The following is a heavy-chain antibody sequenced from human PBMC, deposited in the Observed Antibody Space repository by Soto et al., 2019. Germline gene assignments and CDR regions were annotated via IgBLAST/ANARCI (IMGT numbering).Heavy chain of an antibody. Sequence: ASVKVSCKASGYTFTGYYMHWVRQAPGQGLEWMGWINPNSGGTNYAQKFQGWVTMTRDTSISTAYMELRRLRSDDTAVYYCARGLGYCSSTSCLKNWFDPWGQGTLVTVSS. CDR3: ARGLGYCSSTSCLKNWFDP. CDR2: INPNSGGT. J-gene: IGHJ5*02. CDR1: GYTFTGYY. V-gene: IGHV1-2*04. D-gene: IGHD2-2*01.